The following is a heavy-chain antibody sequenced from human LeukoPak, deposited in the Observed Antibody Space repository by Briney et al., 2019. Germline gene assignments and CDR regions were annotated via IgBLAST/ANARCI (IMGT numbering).Heavy chain of an antibody. CDR2: INHSGST. CDR1: GGSFSGHY. CDR3: ARRGWFDP. Sequence: PSETLSLTCAVYGGSFSGHYWSWIRQPPGKGLEWIGEINHSGSTNYNPSLKSRVTISVDTSKNQFSLKLSSVTAADTAVYYCARRGWFDPWGQGTLVTVSS. J-gene: IGHJ5*02. V-gene: IGHV4-34*01.